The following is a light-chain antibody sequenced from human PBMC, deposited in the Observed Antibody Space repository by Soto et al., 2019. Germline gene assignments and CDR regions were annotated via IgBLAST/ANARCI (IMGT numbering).Light chain of an antibody. V-gene: IGKV3D-7*01. J-gene: IGKJ1*01. CDR2: GAS. CDR1: QSVSSSY. Sequence: PGERVTLSCRASQSVSSSYLTWYQQKPGQAPRLLIYGASTRASGIPARFSGSGSGTDFTLTISSLQPDDFATYYCQQYNSWWTFGQGTKVDIK. CDR3: QQYNSWWT.